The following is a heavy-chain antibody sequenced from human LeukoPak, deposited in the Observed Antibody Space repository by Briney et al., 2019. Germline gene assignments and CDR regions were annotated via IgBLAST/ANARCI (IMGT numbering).Heavy chain of an antibody. V-gene: IGHV4-59*12. D-gene: IGHD6-25*01. CDR2: IYYSGST. J-gene: IGHJ3*02. CDR1: GGSISSYY. Sequence: SETLSLTCTVSGGSISSYYWRWIRQPPGKGLEWIGYIYYSGSTNYNPSLKSRVTISLDTSKNQFSLKLSSVTAADTAVYYCARDGGSGAFDIWGQGTMVTVSS. CDR3: ARDGGSGAFDI.